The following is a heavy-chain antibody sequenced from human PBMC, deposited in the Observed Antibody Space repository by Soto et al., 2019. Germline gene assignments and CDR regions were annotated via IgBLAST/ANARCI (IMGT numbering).Heavy chain of an antibody. J-gene: IGHJ4*02. CDR1: GGSFSGYY. V-gene: IGHV4-34*01. CDR3: VRGSIAAAGRIDY. D-gene: IGHD6-13*01. CDR2: INHSGST. Sequence: SETLSLTCAVYGGSFSGYYWSWIHQPPGKGLEWIGEINHSGSTNYNPSLKSRVTISVDTSKNQFSLKLSSVTAADTAVYYCVRGSIAAAGRIDYWGQGTLVTVSS.